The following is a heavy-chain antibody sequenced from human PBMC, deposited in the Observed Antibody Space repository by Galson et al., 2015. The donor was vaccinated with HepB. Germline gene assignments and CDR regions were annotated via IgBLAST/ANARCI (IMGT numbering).Heavy chain of an antibody. Sequence: SLRLSCAASGFTVSGNYMTWVRQAPGKGLEWVSIIYNGGSTYYLDSVKGRFTISRHNSKNTLYLEMDSLRPEDTAVYYCARGRLRDMGTFDYWGQGTLVTVSS. V-gene: IGHV3-53*04. CDR1: GFTVSGNY. CDR2: IYNGGST. CDR3: ARGRLRDMGTFDY. D-gene: IGHD1-1*01. J-gene: IGHJ4*02.